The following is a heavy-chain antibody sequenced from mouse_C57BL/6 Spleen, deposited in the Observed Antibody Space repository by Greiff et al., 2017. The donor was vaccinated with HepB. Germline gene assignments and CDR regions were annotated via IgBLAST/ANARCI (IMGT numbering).Heavy chain of an antibody. CDR2: IYIGYGYT. D-gene: IGHD1-1*01. V-gene: IGHV1-58*01. J-gene: IGHJ4*01. CDR3: AREAAGSSSGAMDY. Sequence: EVQLQQSGAELVRPGSSVKMSCKTSGYTFTSYGINWVKQRPGQGLEWIGYIYIGYGYTEYNEKFKGKATLTSDISSSTAYMQLSSLTSEDSAIYFCAREAAGSSSGAMDYWGQGTSVTVSS. CDR1: GYTFTSYG.